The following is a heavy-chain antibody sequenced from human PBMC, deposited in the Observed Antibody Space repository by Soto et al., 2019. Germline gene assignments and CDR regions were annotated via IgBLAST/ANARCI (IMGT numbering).Heavy chain of an antibody. D-gene: IGHD6-6*01. CDR3: ARDRGIAARSFDY. CDR2: IYYSGST. CDR1: GGSITGYY. J-gene: IGHJ4*02. Sequence: QVQLQESGPGLVKPSETLSLTCTVSGGSITGYYWSWIRQPPGKGLEWIGYIYYSGSTNYNPSLKSRVTMSVDTSKNQFSLKLSSVTAADTAVYYCARDRGIAARSFDYWGQGILVTVSS. V-gene: IGHV4-59*01.